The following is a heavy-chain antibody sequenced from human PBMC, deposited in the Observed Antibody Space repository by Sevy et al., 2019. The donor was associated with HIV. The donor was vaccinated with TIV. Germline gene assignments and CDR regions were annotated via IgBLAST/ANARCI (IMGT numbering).Heavy chain of an antibody. D-gene: IGHD3-10*01. CDR3: ARVVTMVQGVIRYFFDY. V-gene: IGHV4-59*01. CDR1: GGSISSYY. J-gene: IGHJ4*02. CDR2: IYYSGCT. Sequence: SETLSLTCTVSGGSISSYYWSWIRQPPGKGLEWIGYIYYSGCTNYNPSLKSRVTISVDTSKNQFSLKLSSVTAADTAVYYCARVVTMVQGVIRYFFDYWVQGTLVTVSS.